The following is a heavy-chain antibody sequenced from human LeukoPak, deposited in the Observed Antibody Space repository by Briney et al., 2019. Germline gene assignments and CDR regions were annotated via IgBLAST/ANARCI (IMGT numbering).Heavy chain of an antibody. CDR1: GFTFSSYA. Sequence: GGSLRLSCAASGFTFSSYAMSWVRQAPGKGLEWVSAISGSGGSTYYADSVKGRFTISRDNSKNTLYLQMNSLRAEDTAVYYCAKVNDIVVVVAYVDYWGQGTLVTVSS. D-gene: IGHD2-15*01. CDR2: ISGSGGST. V-gene: IGHV3-23*01. CDR3: AKVNDIVVVVAYVDY. J-gene: IGHJ4*02.